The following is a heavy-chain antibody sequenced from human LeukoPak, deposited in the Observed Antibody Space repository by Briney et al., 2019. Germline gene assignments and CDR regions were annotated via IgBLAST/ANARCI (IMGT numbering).Heavy chain of an antibody. Sequence: GGSLRLSCAASGFTFRSYSMNWVRQAPGRGLEWVSSISMSSSFIYYAESLKGRLTISRDNAKNSLYLQMNGLRADDTAVYYCTSGGEQQLDRFDYWGQGTLVTVSS. CDR2: ISMSSSFI. CDR3: TSGGEQQLDRFDY. J-gene: IGHJ4*02. CDR1: GFTFRSYS. D-gene: IGHD6-13*01. V-gene: IGHV3-21*04.